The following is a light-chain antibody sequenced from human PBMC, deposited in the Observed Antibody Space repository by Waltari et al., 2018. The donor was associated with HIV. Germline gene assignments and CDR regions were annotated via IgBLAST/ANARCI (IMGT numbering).Light chain of an antibody. J-gene: IGKJ1*01. Sequence: DIVMTQFPNSLAVSLGERATMSCRSSQSVFYSPSNTNFLSWYQQKSGQPPRLLIYWASTRENGVPDRFTGSGSGADFTLTISNLQPEDVATYYCQQYYGKFWTFGQGTKVEV. CDR2: WAS. CDR3: QQYYGKFWT. CDR1: QSVFYSPSNTNF. V-gene: IGKV4-1*01.